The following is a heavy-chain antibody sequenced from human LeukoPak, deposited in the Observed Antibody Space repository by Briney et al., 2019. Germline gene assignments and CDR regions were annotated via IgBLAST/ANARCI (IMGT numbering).Heavy chain of an antibody. D-gene: IGHD3-16*02. Sequence: ASVKVSCKASGYTFTSYDINWVRQATGQGLEWMGWMNPNSGNTGYAQKFQGRVTMTRNTSISTAYMELSSLRSDDTAVYYCARGGLRLGELSSYYYGMDVWGQGTTVTVSS. CDR2: MNPNSGNT. V-gene: IGHV1-8*01. J-gene: IGHJ6*02. CDR1: GYTFTSYD. CDR3: ARGGLRLGELSSYYYGMDV.